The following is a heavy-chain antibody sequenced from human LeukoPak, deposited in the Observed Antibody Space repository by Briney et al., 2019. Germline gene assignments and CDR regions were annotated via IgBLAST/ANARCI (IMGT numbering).Heavy chain of an antibody. CDR1: GFTFSSYA. CDR3: ARGRYFDY. V-gene: IGHV4-34*01. J-gene: IGHJ4*02. CDR2: INHSGST. Sequence: PGGSLRLSCAASGFTFSSYAMSWVRQAPGKGLEWIGEINHSGSTNYNPSLKSRVTISVDTSKNQFSLKLSSVTAADTAVYYCARGRYFDYWGQGTLVTVSS.